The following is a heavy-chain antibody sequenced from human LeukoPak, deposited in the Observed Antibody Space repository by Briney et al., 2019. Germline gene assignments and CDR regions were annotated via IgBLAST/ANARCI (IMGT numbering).Heavy chain of an antibody. J-gene: IGHJ3*02. CDR1: GGSISSYY. D-gene: IGHD6-19*01. Sequence: SETLSLTCSVSGGSISSYYWSWIRQPPGKGLEWIGYIYYSGSTNYNPSLKSRVTISVDTSKNQFSLKLSSVTAADPAVYYCARQGGWTPDAFDIWGQGTMVTVSS. V-gene: IGHV4-59*08. CDR2: IYYSGST. CDR3: ARQGGWTPDAFDI.